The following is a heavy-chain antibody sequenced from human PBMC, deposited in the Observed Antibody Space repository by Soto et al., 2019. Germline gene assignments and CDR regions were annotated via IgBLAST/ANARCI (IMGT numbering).Heavy chain of an antibody. V-gene: IGHV1-18*01. CDR2: VSANNGHT. CDR3: ARDIESVAAKHFFYYYAMDV. Sequence: ASVKVSCKASGFTFSNYGLNWVRQAPGQGLEWMGWVSANNGHTNYAQNLQGRVSMTTDTSTSTAYMELRGLTFDDTAVYYCARDIESVAAKHFFYYYAMDVWGQGTTVTVSS. J-gene: IGHJ6*02. D-gene: IGHD6-6*01. CDR1: GFTFSNYG.